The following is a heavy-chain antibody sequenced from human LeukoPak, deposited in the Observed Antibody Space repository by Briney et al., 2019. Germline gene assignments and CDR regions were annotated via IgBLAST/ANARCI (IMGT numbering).Heavy chain of an antibody. J-gene: IGHJ6*02. CDR3: ARSLYYYDSSGYYRIWGDYYYGMDV. D-gene: IGHD3-22*01. Sequence: PGGSPRLSCAASGFTFSSYSMNWVRQAPGKGLEWVSSNSSSSSYIYYADSVKGRFTISRDNAKNSLYLQMNSLRAEDTAVYYCARSLYYYDSSGYYRIWGDYYYGMDVWGQGTTVTVSS. V-gene: IGHV3-21*01. CDR1: GFTFSSYS. CDR2: NSSSSSYI.